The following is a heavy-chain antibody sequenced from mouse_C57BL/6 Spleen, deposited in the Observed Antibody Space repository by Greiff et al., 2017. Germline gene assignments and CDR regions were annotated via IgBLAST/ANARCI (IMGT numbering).Heavy chain of an antibody. Sequence: QVQLQQSGAELARPGASVKMSCKASGYTFTSYTMHWVKQRPGQGLEWIGYINPSSGYTKYNQKFKDKATLTADKSSSTAYMKLSSLTSEDSAVYYCARWDSSGPLDYWGQGTTLTVSS. D-gene: IGHD3-2*02. CDR2: INPSSGYT. CDR3: ARWDSSGPLDY. CDR1: GYTFTSYT. V-gene: IGHV1-4*01. J-gene: IGHJ2*01.